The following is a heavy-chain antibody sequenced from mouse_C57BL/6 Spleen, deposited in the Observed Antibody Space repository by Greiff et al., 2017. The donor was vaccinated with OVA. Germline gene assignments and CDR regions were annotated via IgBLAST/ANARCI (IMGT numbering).Heavy chain of an antibody. D-gene: IGHD2-12*01. CDR3: ARSAYYNNYYAMDD. J-gene: IGHJ4*01. CDR1: GYAFTNYL. V-gene: IGHV1-54*01. Sequence: VQVVESGAELVRPGTSVKVSCKASGYAFTNYLIEWVKQRPGQGLEWIGVITPGRGGTNYNEKFKGKATLTADKSSSTAYMQLSSLTSEDSAVYFCARSAYYNNYYAMDDWGQGTTVTVSS. CDR2: ITPGRGGT.